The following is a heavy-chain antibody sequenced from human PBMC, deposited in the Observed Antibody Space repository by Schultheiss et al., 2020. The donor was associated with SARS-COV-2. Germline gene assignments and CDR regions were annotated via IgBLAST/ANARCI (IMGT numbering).Heavy chain of an antibody. D-gene: IGHD1-7*01. Sequence: TLSLTCTVSGGSISSYYWGWIRQPPGKGLEWIGSIYYSGSTYYNPSLKSRVTISVDTSKNQFSLKLSSVTAADTAVYYCARVMGLELPLVDYWGQGTLVTVSS. CDR1: GGSISSYY. J-gene: IGHJ4*02. CDR3: ARVMGLELPLVDY. V-gene: IGHV4-39*07. CDR2: IYYSGST.